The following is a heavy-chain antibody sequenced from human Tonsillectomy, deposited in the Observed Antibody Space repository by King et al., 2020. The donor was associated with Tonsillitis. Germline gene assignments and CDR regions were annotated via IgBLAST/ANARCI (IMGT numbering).Heavy chain of an antibody. CDR3: ARTGKYGDFYFDY. Sequence: VQLVESGGGLIQPGGSLRLSCAASGFTVNSNSMSWVRQAPGKGLEWVSLIYSGSSTYYADSVRGRFSISRDNSKNTLYLQMNSLRPEDTAVYYCARTGKYGDFYFDYWGQGTLVTVSS. V-gene: IGHV3-53*01. CDR2: IYSGSST. CDR1: GFTVNSNS. J-gene: IGHJ4*02. D-gene: IGHD4-17*01.